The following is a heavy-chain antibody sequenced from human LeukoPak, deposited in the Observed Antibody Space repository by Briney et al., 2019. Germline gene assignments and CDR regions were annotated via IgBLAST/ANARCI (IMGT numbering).Heavy chain of an antibody. D-gene: IGHD5-12*01. CDR1: GFTFSSYW. J-gene: IGHJ4*02. V-gene: IGHV3-7*04. CDR3: ARAYSGYDYYFDY. Sequence: GGSLRLSCAASGFTFSSYWMGWVRQAPGKGLEWVANIKQDGSEKYYVDSVKGRFTISRDNAKNSLYLQMNSLRAEDTAVYYCARAYSGYDYYFDYWGQGTLVTVSS. CDR2: IKQDGSEK.